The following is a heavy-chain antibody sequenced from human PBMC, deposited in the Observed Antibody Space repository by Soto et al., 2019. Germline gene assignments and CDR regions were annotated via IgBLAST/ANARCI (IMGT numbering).Heavy chain of an antibody. CDR3: ASWELLLSGYYYYGMDV. J-gene: IGHJ6*02. Sequence: QVQLQESGPGLVKPSQTLSLTCTVSGGSISSGGYYWSWIRQHPGKGPEWIGYIYYSGSTYYNPSLKSRVTISVDTSKNQFSLKLSSVTAADTAVYYCASWELLLSGYYYYGMDVWGQGTTVTVSS. CDR2: IYYSGST. D-gene: IGHD1-26*01. CDR1: GGSISSGGYY. V-gene: IGHV4-31*03.